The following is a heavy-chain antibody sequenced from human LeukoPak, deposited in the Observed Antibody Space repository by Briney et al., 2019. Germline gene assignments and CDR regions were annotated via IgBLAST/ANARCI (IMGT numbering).Heavy chain of an antibody. Sequence: ETLSLTCTVSGGSINSYYWSWIRQPPGKGLECIGYIHYTGSTNYNPSLKSRVTISVDTSKNQFSLKLSSVTAADTAVYYCARLNKNDSGSYRFGKKKRGYMDVWGKGTTVTISS. CDR1: GGSINSYY. CDR2: IHYTGST. V-gene: IGHV4-59*12. CDR3: ARLNKNDSGSYRFGKKKRGYMDV. J-gene: IGHJ6*03. D-gene: IGHD3-10*01.